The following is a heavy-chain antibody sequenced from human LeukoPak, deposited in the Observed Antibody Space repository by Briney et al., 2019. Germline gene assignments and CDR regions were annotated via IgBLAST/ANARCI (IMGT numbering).Heavy chain of an antibody. CDR2: IYHSGST. J-gene: IGHJ4*02. CDR1: GGSISSGGYY. Sequence: PSQTLSLTCTVSGGSISSGGYYWSWIRQPPGKGLEWIGYIYHSGSTYYNPSLKSRVTISVDRSKNQFSLKLSSVTAADTAVYYCARFSGAAGYFDYWGQGTLVTVSS. CDR3: ARFSGAAGYFDY. D-gene: IGHD6-13*01. V-gene: IGHV4-30-2*01.